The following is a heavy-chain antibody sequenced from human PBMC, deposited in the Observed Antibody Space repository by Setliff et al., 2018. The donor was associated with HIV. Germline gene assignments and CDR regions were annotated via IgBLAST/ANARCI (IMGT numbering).Heavy chain of an antibody. CDR1: GYAINNNFF. V-gene: IGHV4-38-2*01. D-gene: IGHD3-10*01. CDR2: IYHSGST. Sequence: PSETLSLTCAVSGYAINNNFFWGWVRQPPGKGLEWIGSIYHSGSTYYNPSLEDRVTMSVDTSNNQFSLSLRSVTAADTAIYYCARSIHGGGSEPFDTWGQGILVTVSS. CDR3: ARSIHGGGSEPFDT. J-gene: IGHJ5*02.